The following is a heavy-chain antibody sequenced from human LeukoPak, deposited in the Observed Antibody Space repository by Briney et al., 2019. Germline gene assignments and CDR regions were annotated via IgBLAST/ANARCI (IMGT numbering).Heavy chain of an antibody. CDR1: GFSLSTSGMR. J-gene: IGHJ3*02. Sequence: ESGPTLVNPTQTLTLTCTFSGFSLSTSGMRVRWIRQPPGKALEWLARIDWDDDKFYSTSLKTRLTISKDTSKNQVVLTMTNMDPVDTATYYCARNYYDSSGPRNAFDIWGQGTMVTVSS. CDR3: ARNYYDSSGPRNAFDI. D-gene: IGHD3-22*01. CDR2: IDWDDDK. V-gene: IGHV2-70*04.